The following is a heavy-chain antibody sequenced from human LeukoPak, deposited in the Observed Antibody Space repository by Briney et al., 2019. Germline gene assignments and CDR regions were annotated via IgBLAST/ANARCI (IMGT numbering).Heavy chain of an antibody. D-gene: IGHD6-19*01. V-gene: IGHV3-23*05. CDR2: IYPSGSST. CDR3: ATSRSHSGGRHNYDY. J-gene: IGHJ4*02. Sequence: GGSLRLSCAASGFDFSTYTMIWFRQAPGKRLEWVSEIYPSGSSTFYADSVKGLFTISRDNSKTTLYLQIYSLRAEDTAVYYCATSRSHSGGRHNYDYWGPGTLVTVSS. CDR1: GFDFSTYT.